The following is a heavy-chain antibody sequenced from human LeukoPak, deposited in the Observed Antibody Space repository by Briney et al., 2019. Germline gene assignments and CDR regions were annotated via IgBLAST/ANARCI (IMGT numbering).Heavy chain of an antibody. J-gene: IGHJ4*02. Sequence: ASVKVSCKASGYTFTSYGISWVRQAPGQGLEWMGWISAYNGNTNYAQKFQGRVTMTEDTSTDTAYMELSSLRSEDTAVYYCATGPYYYDSSGYSCPFDYWGQGTLVTVSS. CDR2: ISAYNGNT. CDR3: ATGPYYYDSSGYSCPFDY. CDR1: GYTFTSYG. D-gene: IGHD3-22*01. V-gene: IGHV1-18*01.